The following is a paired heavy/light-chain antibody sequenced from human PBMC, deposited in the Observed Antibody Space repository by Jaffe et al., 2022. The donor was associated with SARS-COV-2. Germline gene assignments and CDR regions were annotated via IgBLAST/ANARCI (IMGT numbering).Light chain of an antibody. CDR3: MQRTRWPHA. Sequence: DVVMTQSPLSLPVTLGQPASISCRSSQGLVNSAGNTLLDWFHQRPGQSPRRLIYEVSKRDSGVPDRFSGSGSGTDFTLKINGVEAEDVGVYYCMQRTRWPHAFGQGTKLEIK. V-gene: IGKV2-30*01. CDR2: EVS. J-gene: IGKJ2*01. CDR1: QGLVNSAGNTL.
Heavy chain of an antibody. CDR3: IGWSSGSI. Sequence: EEQVVESGGGLVQPGGSLRLSCAASGFTIHNFWMSWVRQAPGEGLEWVAHINPGGSEKYYVDSVRGRFTISGDNAKNSLYLEMNSLRAEDTAMYYCIGWSSGSIWGQGTLVTVSS. CDR2: INPGGSEK. D-gene: IGHD6-19*01. J-gene: IGHJ4*02. CDR1: GFTIHNFW. V-gene: IGHV3-7*01.